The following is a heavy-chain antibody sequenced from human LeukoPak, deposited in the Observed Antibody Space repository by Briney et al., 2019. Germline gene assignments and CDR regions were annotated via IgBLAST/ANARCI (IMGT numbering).Heavy chain of an antibody. Sequence: SETLSLTCAVYGGSFSGYYWSWIRQPPGKGLEWIGYIYYSGSTNYNPSLKSRVTISVDTSKNQFSLKLSSVTAADTAVYYCARERSGIDYWGQGTLVTVSS. J-gene: IGHJ4*02. CDR2: IYYSGST. V-gene: IGHV4-59*01. CDR3: ARERSGIDY. CDR1: GGSFSGYY.